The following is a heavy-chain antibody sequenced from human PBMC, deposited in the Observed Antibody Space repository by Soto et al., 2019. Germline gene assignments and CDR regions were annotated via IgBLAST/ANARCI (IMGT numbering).Heavy chain of an antibody. CDR2: IYSNGGST. V-gene: IGHV3-64D*06. J-gene: IGHJ4*02. CDR3: VKDRYYYDSSAYRSAY. Sequence: GGSLRLSCSASGFTFSNYAMHWVRQAPGKGLEYVSAIYSNGGSTFYADSVRGRFTISRDNSKNTLYLQMSSLRAEDTAVYYCVKDRYYYDSSAYRSAYWGQGTLVTVSS. D-gene: IGHD3-22*01. CDR1: GFTFSNYA.